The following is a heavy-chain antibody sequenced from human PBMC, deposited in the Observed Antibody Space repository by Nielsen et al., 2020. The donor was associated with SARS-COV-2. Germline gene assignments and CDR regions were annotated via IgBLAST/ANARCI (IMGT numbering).Heavy chain of an antibody. CDR2: INTSTGKP. D-gene: IGHD3-10*01. J-gene: IGHJ6*02. V-gene: IGHV7-4-1*02. Sequence: ASVKVSCKASGYRFTRYALNWVRQAPGEGPQWMGWINTSTGKPTYAQAFTGRSVFSLDTSVSTAYLQISSLKAEDSAVYYCARDNFGSGGTASYGMDVWGQGTTVTVSS. CDR3: ARDNFGSGGTASYGMDV. CDR1: GYRFTRYA.